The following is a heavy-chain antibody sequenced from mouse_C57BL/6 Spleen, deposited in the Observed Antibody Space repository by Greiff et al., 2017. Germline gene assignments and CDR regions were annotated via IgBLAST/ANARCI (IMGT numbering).Heavy chain of an antibody. V-gene: IGHV1-39*01. CDR3: ASGHYYGRRFDAY. D-gene: IGHD1-1*01. Sequence: EVKLQESGPELVKPGASVKISCKASGYSFTDYNMNWVKQSNGKSLEWIGVINPNYGTTSYNQKFKGKATLTVDQSSSTAYMQLNSLTSEDSAVYYCASGHYYGRRFDAYWGQGTLVTVSA. CDR2: INPNYGTT. CDR1: GYSFTDYN. J-gene: IGHJ3*01.